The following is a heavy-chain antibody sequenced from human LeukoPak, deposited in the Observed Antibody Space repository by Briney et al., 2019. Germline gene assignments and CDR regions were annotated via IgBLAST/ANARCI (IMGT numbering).Heavy chain of an antibody. J-gene: IGHJ5*02. D-gene: IGHD3-10*01. V-gene: IGHV4-34*01. CDR2: INHSGST. CDR1: GGSFSGYY. Sequence: SETLSLTCAVYGGSFSGYYWSWIRQPPGKGLEWIGEINHSGSTNYNPSLKSRVTISVDTSKNQFSLKLSSVTAADTAVYYCARRSRLWWFGEGLGPWGQGTLVTVSS. CDR3: ARRSRLWWFGEGLGP.